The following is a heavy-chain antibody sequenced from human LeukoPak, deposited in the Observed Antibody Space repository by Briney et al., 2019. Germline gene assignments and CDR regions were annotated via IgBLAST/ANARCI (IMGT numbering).Heavy chain of an antibody. CDR3: ASQARLGYCSSTSCWTRWFDP. D-gene: IGHD2-2*01. CDR2: INHSGST. J-gene: IGHJ5*02. CDR1: GGSFSGYY. Sequence: SETLSLTCAVYGGSFSGYYWSWIRQPPGKGLEWIGEINHSGSTNYNPSLKSRVTISVDTSKNQFSLKLSSVTAADTAVYYCASQARLGYCSSTSCWTRWFDPWGQGTLVTVSS. V-gene: IGHV4-34*01.